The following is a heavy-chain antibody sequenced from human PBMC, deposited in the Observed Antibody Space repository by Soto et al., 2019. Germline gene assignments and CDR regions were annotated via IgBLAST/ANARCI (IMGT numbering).Heavy chain of an antibody. CDR2: ISYDGSNK. CDR1: GFTFSSYA. CDR3: ARDLSRSGYGTDAFDI. Sequence: QVQLVESGGGVVQPGRSLRLSCAASGFTFSSYAMHWVRQAPGKGLEWVAVISYDGSNKYYADSVKGRFTISRDNSKNTVYGQMNSLRAEDTAVYYCARDLSRSGYGTDAFDIWGQGAMVTVSS. V-gene: IGHV3-30-3*01. D-gene: IGHD5-12*01. J-gene: IGHJ3*02.